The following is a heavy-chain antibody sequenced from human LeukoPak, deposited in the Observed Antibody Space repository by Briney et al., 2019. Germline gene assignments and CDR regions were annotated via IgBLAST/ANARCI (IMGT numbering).Heavy chain of an antibody. CDR2: ISGSGGTT. Sequence: GGSLRLSCAASGFTFSSFAMTWARQAPGKGLDWVSGISGSGGTTYYADSVKGRFTISRDNSKNTLYLQMNSLRVEDTALYYCARDRLAVAGNSWGQGNLVTVSS. D-gene: IGHD6-19*01. V-gene: IGHV3-23*01. CDR1: GFTFSSFA. J-gene: IGHJ5*02. CDR3: ARDRLAVAGNS.